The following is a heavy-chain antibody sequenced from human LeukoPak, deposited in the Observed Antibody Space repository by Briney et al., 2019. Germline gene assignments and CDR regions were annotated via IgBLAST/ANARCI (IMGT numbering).Heavy chain of an antibody. CDR3: ASSGSYRFDY. CDR1: GFTSSSYS. J-gene: IGHJ4*02. V-gene: IGHV3-48*02. CDR2: ITASGTAM. Sequence: GGSLRLSCAASGFTSSSYSMNWVRQAPGKGLEWVSHITASGTAMFYADSVKGRFTISRDNAKNSLYLQMNSLRDEDTAVYYCASSGSYRFDYWGQGTLVTVSS. D-gene: IGHD1-26*01.